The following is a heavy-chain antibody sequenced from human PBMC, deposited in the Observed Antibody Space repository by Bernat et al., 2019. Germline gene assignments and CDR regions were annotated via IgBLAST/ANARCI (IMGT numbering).Heavy chain of an antibody. J-gene: IGHJ3*02. V-gene: IGHV4-4*02. D-gene: IGHD2-21*02. Sequence: GGSISSSNWWSWVRQPPGKGLEWIGEIYHSGSTNYNPSLKSRFTISVDKSNNQFSLKLSSVTAADTAVYYWARTAQKRGTFAGKACDIWGQWTM. CDR2: IYHSGST. CDR1: GGSISSSNW. CDR3: ARTAQKRGTFAGKACDI.